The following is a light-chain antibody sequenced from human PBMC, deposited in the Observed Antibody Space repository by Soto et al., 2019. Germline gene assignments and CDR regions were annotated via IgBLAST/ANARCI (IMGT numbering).Light chain of an antibody. CDR2: GAS. V-gene: IGKV3-20*01. Sequence: EIVLTQSPGTLSLSPGERATLSCRASQSVSSSYLAWYQQKLGQAPRLLIYGASSRASGVPDRFSGSGSGTDFTLTFSRLEPEDFAVYYCQQYGSSAWTFGQGTKVEI. CDR1: QSVSSSY. CDR3: QQYGSSAWT. J-gene: IGKJ1*01.